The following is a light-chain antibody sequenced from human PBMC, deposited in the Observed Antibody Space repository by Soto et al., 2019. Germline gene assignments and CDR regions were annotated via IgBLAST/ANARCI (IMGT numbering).Light chain of an antibody. CDR1: NIGTKS. CDR3: QVWDSSSVHVV. Sequence: SYVLTQPPSVSVAPGKTASITCGGNNIGTKSVHWYQQKPGQAPVLVIYYDSDRPSGIPERFSGSNSGNTATLTISRVEAGDEADYYCQVWDSSSVHVVFGGGTKLTVL. J-gene: IGLJ2*01. CDR2: YDS. V-gene: IGLV3-21*04.